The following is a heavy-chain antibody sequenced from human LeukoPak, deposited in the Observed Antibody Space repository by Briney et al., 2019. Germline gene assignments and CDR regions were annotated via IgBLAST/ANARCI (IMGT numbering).Heavy chain of an antibody. Sequence: PGGSLRLSCAASGFTFSRYEMNWVRQAPGKGLEWLSYISGSGRTTFYGDSVKGRLTISRDNAKNSLYLQINSLRAEDTAVYYCARVALDSSGDNYGQGAFDYWGQGTLVTVSS. CDR2: ISGSGRTT. CDR1: GFTFSRYE. CDR3: ARVALDSSGDNYGQGAFDY. J-gene: IGHJ4*02. D-gene: IGHD3-22*01. V-gene: IGHV3-48*03.